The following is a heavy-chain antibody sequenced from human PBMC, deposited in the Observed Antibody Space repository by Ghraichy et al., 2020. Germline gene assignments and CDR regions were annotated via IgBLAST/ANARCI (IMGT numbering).Heavy chain of an antibody. J-gene: IGHJ4*02. CDR1: GGSFSGYY. D-gene: IGHD3-10*01. CDR3: ARGPYGSGSYYKGEAY. CDR2: INHSGST. V-gene: IGHV4-34*01. Sequence: SETLSLTCAVYGGSFSGYYWSWIRQPPGKGLEWIGEINHSGSTNYNPSLKSRVTISVDTSKNQFSLKLSSVTAADTAVYHCARGPYGSGSYYKGEAYWGQGTLVTVSS.